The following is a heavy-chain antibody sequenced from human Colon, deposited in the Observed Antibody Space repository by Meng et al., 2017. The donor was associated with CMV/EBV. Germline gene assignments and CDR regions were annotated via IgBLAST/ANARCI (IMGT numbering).Heavy chain of an antibody. CDR3: TKTCSSSTCYP. Sequence: GESLKISCAASGFIFSNSGMHWVRQAPGKGLEWVAFIRHDGGNKLYVDSVRGRFTISRDNSKNTLYLQITSLRSEDTAVYYCTKTCSSSTCYPWGQGTLVTVSS. J-gene: IGHJ4*02. V-gene: IGHV3-30*02. D-gene: IGHD2-2*01. CDR2: IRHDGGNK. CDR1: GFIFSNSG.